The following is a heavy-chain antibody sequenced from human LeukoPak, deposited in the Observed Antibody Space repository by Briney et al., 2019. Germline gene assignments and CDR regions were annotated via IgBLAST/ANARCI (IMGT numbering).Heavy chain of an antibody. CDR2: IYYSGST. CDR1: GGSISSSSYY. CDR3: ARGFVVVTAIPFDY. J-gene: IGHJ4*02. D-gene: IGHD2-21*02. V-gene: IGHV4-39*07. Sequence: SETLSLTCTVSGGSISSSSYYWGWIRQPPGKGLEWIGSIYYSGSTYYNPSLKSRVTISLDTSKNQFSLKLSSVTAADTAVYYCARGFVVVTAIPFDYWGQGTLVTVSS.